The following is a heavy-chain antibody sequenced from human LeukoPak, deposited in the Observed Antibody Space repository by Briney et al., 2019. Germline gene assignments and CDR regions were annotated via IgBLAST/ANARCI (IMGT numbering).Heavy chain of an antibody. CDR2: IYYSGRT. D-gene: IGHD2-2*01. J-gene: IGHJ6*02. CDR3: GRGGGRSSTGMDV. V-gene: IGHV4-31*03. CDR1: GGSISSVAYY. Sequence: SQTLSLTCTVSGGSISSVAYYWTWIRQHPGKGLEWIGHIYYSGRTDYNPTLKSRVNISIDTSKNQFSLRVNSVTAADTAVYYCGRGGGRSSTGMDVWGQGTTVTVSS.